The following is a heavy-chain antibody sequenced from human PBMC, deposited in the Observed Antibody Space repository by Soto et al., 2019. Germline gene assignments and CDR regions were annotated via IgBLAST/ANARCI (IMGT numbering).Heavy chain of an antibody. J-gene: IGHJ6*02. CDR3: ARPCYGSTYCSGMDV. V-gene: IGHV3-33*01. CDR2: IWYDGSNK. Sequence: GWSLRLSCAASGFTFSNYGMHGVRQAPGKGLEWVAVIWYDGSNKYYADSVKGRFTISRDNSKNTLYLQMNSLRDEDTAVYYCARPCYGSTYCSGMDVWGQGTTVLVSS. CDR1: GFTFSNYG. D-gene: IGHD3-10*01.